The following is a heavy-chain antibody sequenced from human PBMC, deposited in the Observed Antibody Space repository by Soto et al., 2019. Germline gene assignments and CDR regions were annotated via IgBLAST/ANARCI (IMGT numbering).Heavy chain of an antibody. V-gene: IGHV3-23*01. J-gene: IGHJ3*02. CDR3: AKDQVRAVPGAFDI. CDR2: ISGSGATT. CDR1: IFTFSSYA. Sequence: GGSLRLSCAASIFTFSSYAMTWVRQAPGKGLEWVSAISGSGATTYYADSLKGRFTISRDNSKNTLYLQMNSLRAEDTALYYCAKDQVRAVPGAFDIWGQGTMVTVSS. D-gene: IGHD6-19*01.